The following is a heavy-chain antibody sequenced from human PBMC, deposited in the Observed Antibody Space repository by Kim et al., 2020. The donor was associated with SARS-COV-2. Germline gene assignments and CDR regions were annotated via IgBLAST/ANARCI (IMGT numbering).Heavy chain of an antibody. CDR1: GFTFSEYS. CDR3: ARDPYTAGWYGSYFDY. D-gene: IGHD6-19*01. CDR2: ISYDETYT. J-gene: IGHJ4*01. Sequence: GGSLRLFCAASGFTFSEYSLHWVRQAPGKGLEWVASISYDETYTYYADSVTGRFTISRDNSKNTLYLQMNSLRTEDTSVYYCARDPYTAGWYGSYFDYWG. V-gene: IGHV3-30*04.